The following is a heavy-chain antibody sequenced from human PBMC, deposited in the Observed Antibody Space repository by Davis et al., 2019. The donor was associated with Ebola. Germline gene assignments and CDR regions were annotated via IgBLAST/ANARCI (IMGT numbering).Heavy chain of an antibody. J-gene: IGHJ3*02. CDR2: IYTSGST. D-gene: IGHD3-22*01. CDR3: ARHLYYYDGIDI. V-gene: IGHV4-4*07. Sequence: PGGSLRLSCTVSGGSISSYYWSWIRQPAEKGLEWIGRIYTSGSTNYNPSLKSRVTMSVDTSKNQFSLKLSSVTAADTAVYYCARHLYYYDGIDIWGQGTMVTVSS. CDR1: GGSISSYY.